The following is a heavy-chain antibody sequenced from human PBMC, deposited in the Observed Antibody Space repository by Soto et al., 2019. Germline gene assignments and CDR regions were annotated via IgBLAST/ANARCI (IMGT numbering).Heavy chain of an antibody. D-gene: IGHD1-7*01. CDR3: VRSWDWNYPRLFYDYGLDV. J-gene: IGHJ6*02. Sequence: GASVKVSCKASGYTFTSYGISWVRQAPGQGLEWMGWVSAYTGNTNYAQNLQGRVTMTTDTSTSTAYMDLRSLRSDDTAVYYCVRSWDWNYPRLFYDYGLDVWGQGTTVTVSS. CDR1: GYTFTSYG. CDR2: VSAYTGNT. V-gene: IGHV1-18*01.